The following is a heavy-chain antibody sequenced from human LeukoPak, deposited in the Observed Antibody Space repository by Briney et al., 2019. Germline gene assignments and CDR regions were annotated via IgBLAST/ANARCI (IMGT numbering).Heavy chain of an antibody. D-gene: IGHD2-2*01. Sequence: SVKVSCKAPGGTFSSYAISWVRQAPGQGLEWMGGIIPIFGTANYAQKFQGRVTITADESTSTAYMELSSLRSEDTAVYYCARDLHCSSTSCYGRRYGMDVWGQGTTVTVSS. CDR2: IIPIFGTA. CDR1: GGTFSSYA. CDR3: ARDLHCSSTSCYGRRYGMDV. J-gene: IGHJ6*02. V-gene: IGHV1-69*01.